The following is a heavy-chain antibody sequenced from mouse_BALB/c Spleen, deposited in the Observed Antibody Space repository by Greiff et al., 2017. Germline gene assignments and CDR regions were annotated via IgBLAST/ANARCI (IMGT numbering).Heavy chain of an antibody. CDR1: GYTFTSYW. V-gene: IGHV1-87*01. CDR3: ATSLIYYYGSSH. CDR2: IYPGDGDT. D-gene: IGHD1-1*01. J-gene: IGHJ3*01. Sequence: QVQLQQSGAELARPGASVKLSCKASGYTFTSYWMQWVKQRPGQGLEWIGAIYPGDGDTRYTQKFKGKATLTADKSSSTAYMQLSSLASEDSAVYYCATSLIYYYGSSHWGQGTLVTVSA.